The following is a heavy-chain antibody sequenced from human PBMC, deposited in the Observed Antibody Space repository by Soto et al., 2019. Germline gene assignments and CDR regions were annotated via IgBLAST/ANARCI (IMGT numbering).Heavy chain of an antibody. D-gene: IGHD6-6*01. CDR1: GGSFSGYY. Sequence: PSETLSLTCAVYGGSFSGYYWSWIRQPPGKGLEWIGEINHSGSTNYNPSLKSRVTISVDTSKNQCSLKLSSVTAADTAVYYWARGRILWHSSSNYYGMDVWGQRTTVTVSS. J-gene: IGHJ6*02. CDR2: INHSGST. V-gene: IGHV4-34*01. CDR3: ARGRILWHSSSNYYGMDV.